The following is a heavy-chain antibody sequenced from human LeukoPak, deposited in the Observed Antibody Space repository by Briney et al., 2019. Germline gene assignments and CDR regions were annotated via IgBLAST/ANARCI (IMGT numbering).Heavy chain of an antibody. D-gene: IGHD3-22*01. J-gene: IGHJ4*02. V-gene: IGHV1-69*05. CDR3: ARDDDSSGYYYN. CDR1: GGTFSSYA. Sequence: SVKVSCTASGGTFSSYAISWVRQAPGQELEWMGRIIPIFGTANYAQKFQGRVTITTDESTSTAYMAVSSLRSEDTAVYYCARDDDSSGYYYNWGQGTLVTVSS. CDR2: IIPIFGTA.